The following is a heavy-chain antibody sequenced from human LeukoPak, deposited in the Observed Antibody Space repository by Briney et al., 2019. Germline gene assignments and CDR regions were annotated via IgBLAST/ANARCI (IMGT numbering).Heavy chain of an antibody. V-gene: IGHV3-33*01. CDR3: AREHDLPGVPTAREDY. CDR1: GFTFSSYG. D-gene: IGHD2-2*01. Sequence: PGGSLRLSCAASGFTFSSYGMHWVRQAPGKGLEWVAVIWCDGSNKYYADSVKSRFTISRDNSKNTLYLQMNSLRAEDTAVYYCAREHDLPGVPTAREDYWGQGTLVTVSS. CDR2: IWCDGSNK. J-gene: IGHJ4*02.